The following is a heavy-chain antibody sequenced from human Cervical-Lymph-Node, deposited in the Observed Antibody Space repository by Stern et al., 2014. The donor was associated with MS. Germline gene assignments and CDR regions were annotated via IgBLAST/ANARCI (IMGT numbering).Heavy chain of an antibody. CDR1: GGSFSGYY. Sequence: QVQLQQWGAGLLKPSETLSLTCAVYGGSFSGYYWTWIRQPPGKGLEWIGEINQGGSTNYNPSRKSRVTISEDRAKNQFPLKLSSVTAADTAVYYCARGRVYSYGSLDAWGQGTLVTVSS. D-gene: IGHD5-18*01. V-gene: IGHV4-34*01. J-gene: IGHJ5*02. CDR3: ARGRVYSYGSLDA. CDR2: INQGGST.